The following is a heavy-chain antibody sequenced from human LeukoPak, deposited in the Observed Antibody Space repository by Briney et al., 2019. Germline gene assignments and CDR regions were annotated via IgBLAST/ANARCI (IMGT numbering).Heavy chain of an antibody. CDR2: ITGDGSST. CDR3: AKARIVVVTALDY. V-gene: IGHV3-23*01. J-gene: IGHJ4*02. D-gene: IGHD2-21*02. Sequence: GASLRLSCAASGFTFSNYAMGWVRQAPGKGLEWVSAITGDGSSTYNADPVKVQFTVSRDNSKNTLYLQMNSLRAEDTATYYCAKARIVVVTALDYWGEGSLVIVSS. CDR1: GFTFSNYA.